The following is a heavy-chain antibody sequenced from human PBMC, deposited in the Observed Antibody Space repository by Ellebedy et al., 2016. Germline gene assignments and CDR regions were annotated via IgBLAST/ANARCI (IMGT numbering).Heavy chain of an antibody. CDR3: ARQGYYYGSGSYYLSLYNWFDP. CDR2: ISYDGSNK. V-gene: IGHV3-30-3*01. CDR1: GFTFSSYA. D-gene: IGHD3-10*01. Sequence: GGSLRLXXAASGFTFSSYAMHWVRQAPGKGLKWVAVISYDGSNKYYADSVKGRFTISRDNSKNTLYLQMNSLRAEDTAVYYCARQGYYYGSGSYYLSLYNWFDPWGQGTLVTVSS. J-gene: IGHJ5*02.